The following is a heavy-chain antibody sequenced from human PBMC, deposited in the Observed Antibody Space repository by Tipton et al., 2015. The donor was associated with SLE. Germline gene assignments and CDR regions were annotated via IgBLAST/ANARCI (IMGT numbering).Heavy chain of an antibody. D-gene: IGHD5-12*01. CDR3: ARRGYSGDYYGMYL. J-gene: IGHJ6*02. CDR2: IYPGDSDI. V-gene: IGHV5-51*03. Sequence: QLVQSGAAVKKPGESLKISCHASGYIFANYWIGWVRQMPGKGLEWIGIIYPGDSDIRYSPSFQGQVTVSADKSISTVYLQWSSLKASDSAIYFCARRGYSGDYYGMYLGGQGTAVTVSS. CDR1: GYIFANYW.